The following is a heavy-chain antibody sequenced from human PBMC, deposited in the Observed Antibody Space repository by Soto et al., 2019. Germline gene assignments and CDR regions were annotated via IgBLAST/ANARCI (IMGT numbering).Heavy chain of an antibody. CDR2: IYPGDSDT. J-gene: IGHJ6*02. V-gene: IGHV5-51*01. Sequence: EVQLVQSGAEVKKPGESLKISCKGSGYSFTSYWIGWVRQMPGKGLEWMGIIYPGDSDTRYSPSFQGQVTISADKSISTAYLQWSSLKASDTAMYYCARCDYYDSSDQPYGMDVWGQGTTVTVSS. CDR3: ARCDYYDSSDQPYGMDV. D-gene: IGHD3-22*01. CDR1: GYSFTSYW.